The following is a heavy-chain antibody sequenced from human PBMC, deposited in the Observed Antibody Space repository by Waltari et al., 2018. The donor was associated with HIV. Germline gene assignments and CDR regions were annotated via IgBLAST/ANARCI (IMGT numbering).Heavy chain of an antibody. CDR2: IYSGGST. D-gene: IGHD4-17*01. CDR1: GFTVSSNY. Sequence: EVQLVESGGGLIQPGGSLRLSCAASGFTVSSNYMSWVRQAPGKGLEWVSVIYSGGSTYYADSVKGRFTISRDNSKNTLYLQMNSLRAEDTAVYYCARAHYGDYVHHFDYWGQGTLVTVSS. V-gene: IGHV3-53*01. CDR3: ARAHYGDYVHHFDY. J-gene: IGHJ4*02.